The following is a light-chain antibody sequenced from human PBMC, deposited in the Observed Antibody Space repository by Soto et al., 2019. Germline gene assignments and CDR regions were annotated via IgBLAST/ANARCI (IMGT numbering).Light chain of an antibody. CDR1: QGISSY. Sequence: AIRMTQSPSSLSASTGDRVTITCRASQGISSYLAWYQQKPGKAPKLLIYAASTLQSGVPSRFSGRRSGTDFTLTIRSLKSEDFATYYCQQYYSYPWTFGQGTKVEIK. J-gene: IGKJ1*01. V-gene: IGKV1-8*01. CDR2: AAS. CDR3: QQYYSYPWT.